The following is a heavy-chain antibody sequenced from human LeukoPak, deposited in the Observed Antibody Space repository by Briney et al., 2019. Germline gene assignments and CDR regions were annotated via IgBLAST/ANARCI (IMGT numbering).Heavy chain of an antibody. J-gene: IGHJ5*02. D-gene: IGHD3-10*01. CDR2: INHSGST. CDR3: ARGFRVPSWFDP. Sequence: PSETLSLTCAVHGMAFTGYYWSWIRQPPGKGLEWIGEINHSGSTNCNPSLKSRVTISVDTSKNQFSLKLSSVTAADTAVYYCARGFRVPSWFDPWGQGTLVTVSS. CDR1: GMAFTGYY. V-gene: IGHV4-34*01.